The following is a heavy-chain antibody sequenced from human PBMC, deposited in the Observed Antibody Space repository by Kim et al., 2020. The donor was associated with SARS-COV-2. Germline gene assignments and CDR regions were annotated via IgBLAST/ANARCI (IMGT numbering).Heavy chain of an antibody. D-gene: IGHD6-13*01. J-gene: IGHJ4*02. CDR3: ARHLSGSSWFDY. V-gene: IGHV4-39*01. Sequence: YYTPSLKRRFTLSVETSKNQFSLKLSSVTAADTAVFYCARHLSGSSWFDYWGQGSLVTVSS.